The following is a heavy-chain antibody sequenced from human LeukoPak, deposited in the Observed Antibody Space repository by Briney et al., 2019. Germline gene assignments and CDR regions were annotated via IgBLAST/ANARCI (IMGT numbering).Heavy chain of an antibody. Sequence: GGSLRPSCAASGFAFSSYWMSWVRQAPGKGLEWVANIKQDGSEKYYVDSVKGRFTISRDNAKNSLYLQVNSLRAEDTAVYYCAREGITAVGDYWGQGTPVTVSS. J-gene: IGHJ4*02. CDR1: GFAFSSYW. D-gene: IGHD6-13*01. CDR2: IKQDGSEK. CDR3: AREGITAVGDY. V-gene: IGHV3-7*01.